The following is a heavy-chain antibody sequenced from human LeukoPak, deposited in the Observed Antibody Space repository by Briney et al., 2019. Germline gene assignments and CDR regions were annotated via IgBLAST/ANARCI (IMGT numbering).Heavy chain of an antibody. V-gene: IGHV3-48*01. CDR1: GFSFSDYD. D-gene: IGHD4-23*01. CDR2: ISGSSGTI. Sequence: GGSLRLSCAASGFSFSDYDMHWVRQGKGKGLDWVAYISGSSGTIHYADSVRGRFSISRDNVQQSLYLQMNSLRAEDTAVYYCVGFGVYGGLWDQGTVVTVSP. CDR3: VGFGVYGGL. J-gene: IGHJ4*02.